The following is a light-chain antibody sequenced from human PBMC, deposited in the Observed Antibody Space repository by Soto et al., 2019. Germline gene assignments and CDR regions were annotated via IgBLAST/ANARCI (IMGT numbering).Light chain of an antibody. CDR2: GAS. CDR3: QQFYNCPRT. Sequence: EIVMTQSPGTLSVSPGERATLSCRASQSVSSNLAWYQQKPGQAPRLLIYGASTRATGIPARFSGSGSETEFTLTISSLQSEDFAVYYCQQFYNCPRTFGQGTK. J-gene: IGKJ1*01. CDR1: QSVSSN. V-gene: IGKV3-15*01.